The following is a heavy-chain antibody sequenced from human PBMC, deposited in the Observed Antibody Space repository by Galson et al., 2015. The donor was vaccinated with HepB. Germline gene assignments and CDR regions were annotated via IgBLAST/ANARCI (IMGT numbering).Heavy chain of an antibody. CDR3: ARGRRYFDWLLLYYFDF. CDR1: GFTFNNYA. CDR2: ISVSAGNT. Sequence: SLRLSCAASGFTFNNYAMSWVRQAPGKGLEWVSTISVSAGNTYYADSVKGRFTASRDKSKNTLYLQMNSLRAGDTAVYYCARGRRYFDWLLLYYFDFWGQGTLVTVSS. D-gene: IGHD3-9*01. V-gene: IGHV3-23*01. J-gene: IGHJ4*02.